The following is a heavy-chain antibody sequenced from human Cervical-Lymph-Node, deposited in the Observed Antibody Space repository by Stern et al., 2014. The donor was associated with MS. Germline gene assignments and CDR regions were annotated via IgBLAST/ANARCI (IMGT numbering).Heavy chain of an antibody. CDR3: AKADTGTTVDY. J-gene: IGHJ4*02. V-gene: IGHV3-30*18. CDR2: ISYDGSNK. CDR1: GFTFSSYG. Sequence: VQLVESGGGVVQPGRSLRLSCAASGFTFSSYGMHWVRQAPGKGLEWVAVISYDGSNKYYAESVKGRFTISRDNSKNTLYLQMNSLRAEDTAVYYCAKADTGTTVDYWGQGTLVTVSS. D-gene: IGHD1-7*01.